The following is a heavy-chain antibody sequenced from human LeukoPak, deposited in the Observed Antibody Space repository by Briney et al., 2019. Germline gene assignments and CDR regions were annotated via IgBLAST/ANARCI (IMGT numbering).Heavy chain of an antibody. J-gene: IGHJ3*02. CDR1: GGSISSGSYY. CDR3: ARDLIRVGATRMEAFDI. Sequence: SETLSLTCTVSGGSISSGSYYWSWIRQPPGKGLEWIGRIYTSGSTNYNPSLKSRVTISVDTSKNQFSLKLSSVTAADTAVYYCARDLIRVGATRMEAFDIWGQGTMVTVSS. D-gene: IGHD1-26*01. V-gene: IGHV4-61*02. CDR2: IYTSGST.